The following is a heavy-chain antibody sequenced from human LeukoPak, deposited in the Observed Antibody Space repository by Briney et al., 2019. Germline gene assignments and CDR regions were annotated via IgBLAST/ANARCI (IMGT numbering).Heavy chain of an antibody. Sequence: ASVKVSCKASGYTFTDYCVYWVRQAPGQGLEWMGRLIPNTGGTTYAQKFQGRVTLTRDTSISTAYMELTRLRFDDTAVYYCLVDGSGNYTGLDHWGQGTLVAVSS. CDR1: GYTFTDYC. CDR3: LVDGSGNYTGLDH. D-gene: IGHD3-10*01. J-gene: IGHJ4*02. CDR2: LIPNTGGT. V-gene: IGHV1-2*06.